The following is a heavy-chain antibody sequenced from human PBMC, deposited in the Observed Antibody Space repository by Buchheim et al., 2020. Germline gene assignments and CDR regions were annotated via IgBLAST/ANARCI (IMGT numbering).Heavy chain of an antibody. CDR3: ARVGGDDILTGYYRDMYYYYYGMDV. D-gene: IGHD3-9*01. CDR1: GGSISSYY. CDR2: IYYSGST. Sequence: QVQLQESGPGLVKPSETLSLTCTVSGGSISSYYWSWIRQPPGKGLDWIGYIYYSGSTNSNPSLKSRVTISVDTSKNHFSLKLSSVTAADTAVYYCARVGGDDILTGYYRDMYYYYYGMDVWGQGTT. V-gene: IGHV4-59*01. J-gene: IGHJ6*02.